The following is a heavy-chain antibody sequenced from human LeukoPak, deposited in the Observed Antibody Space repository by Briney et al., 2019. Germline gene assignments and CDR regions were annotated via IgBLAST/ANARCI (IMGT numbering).Heavy chain of an antibody. Sequence: GGSLRLSCAASGFTFSSYAMHWVRQAPGKGLEWVSYISSSGSRIYYADSVKGRFTISRDNAKNSLYLQMNSLRAEDTAVYYCARPRSDLYGMDVWGQGTTVTVSS. CDR1: GFTFSSYA. CDR2: ISSSGSRI. CDR3: ARPRSDLYGMDV. V-gene: IGHV3-48*03. J-gene: IGHJ6*02.